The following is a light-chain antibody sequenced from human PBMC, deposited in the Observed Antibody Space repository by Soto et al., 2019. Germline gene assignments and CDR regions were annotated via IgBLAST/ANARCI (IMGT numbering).Light chain of an antibody. J-gene: IGLJ1*01. V-gene: IGLV2-14*01. CDR2: DVS. Sequence: QSLLPQPSSLSGSPGQSITIPCTGTSSDVGGYNYVSWYKQHPGKAPKLMAYDVSNRPSGVSNRFSGSKSGNTASLTISGLQAEDEADYYCSSFTTSTSYVFGTGTKVTVL. CDR1: SSDVGGYNY. CDR3: SSFTTSTSYV.